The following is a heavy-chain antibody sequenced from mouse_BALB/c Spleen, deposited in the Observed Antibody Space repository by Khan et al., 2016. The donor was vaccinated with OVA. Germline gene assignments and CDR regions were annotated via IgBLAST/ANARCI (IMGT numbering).Heavy chain of an antibody. V-gene: IGHV1S81*02. CDR2: INPSNGGT. CDR3: TRYGYDAWFAY. D-gene: IGHD2-2*01. CDR1: GYTFTSYY. Sequence: QVQLKQSGAELVKPGASVKLSCKASGYTFTSYYMYWVKQRPGQGLEWIGEINPSNGGTTFNEKFKSKATLTVDKSSSTAYMQLSSLTSEDSAVDYCTRYGYDAWFAYWGQGTLVTVSA. J-gene: IGHJ3*01.